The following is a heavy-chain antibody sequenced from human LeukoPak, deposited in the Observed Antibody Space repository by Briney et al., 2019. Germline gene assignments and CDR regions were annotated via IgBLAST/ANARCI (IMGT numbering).Heavy chain of an antibody. V-gene: IGHV3-74*01. CDR3: ARALPYSSYFDY. Sequence: PGGSLRLSCAASGFTFSSYWMHWVRQAPGKRLVWVSRINSDGSSTSYADSVKGRFTISRDNAKNTLYLQMNSLRAEDTAVYYCARALPYSSYFDYWGQGTLVTVSS. D-gene: IGHD6-19*01. CDR2: INSDGSST. CDR1: GFTFSSYW. J-gene: IGHJ4*02.